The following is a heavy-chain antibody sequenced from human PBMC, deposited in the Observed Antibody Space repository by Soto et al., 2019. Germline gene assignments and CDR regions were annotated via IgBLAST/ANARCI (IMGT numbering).Heavy chain of an antibody. D-gene: IGHD6-13*01. CDR3: ARGRSSSQYWYLDL. V-gene: IGHV3-30-3*01. Sequence: QVQLVESGGGVVQPGRSLRLSCAASGFTFSSYAMHWVRQAPGKGLEWVAVISYDGSNKYYADAVKGRFTISRDNSKNPLYLQMNSLRSEYTAVYYWARGRSSSQYWYLDLWGRGTLVTVSS. J-gene: IGHJ2*01. CDR1: GFTFSSYA. CDR2: ISYDGSNK.